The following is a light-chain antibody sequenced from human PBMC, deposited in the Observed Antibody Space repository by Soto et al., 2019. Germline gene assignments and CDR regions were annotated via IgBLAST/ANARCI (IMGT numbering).Light chain of an antibody. CDR1: QSVSSN. CDR3: QQYNSWPLT. CDR2: GAS. Sequence: EIVMTQSPATLSVSPGERATLSCRASQSVSSNLAWYQQKPGQAPRLLIYGASTRATDIPARFSGSGSGTEFTLTISSLQSEDFAVYYCQQYNSWPLTFGGGTKVGIK. J-gene: IGKJ4*01. V-gene: IGKV3-15*01.